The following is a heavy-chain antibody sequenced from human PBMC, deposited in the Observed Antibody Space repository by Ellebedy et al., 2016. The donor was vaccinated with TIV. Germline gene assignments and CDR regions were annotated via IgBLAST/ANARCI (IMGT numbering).Heavy chain of an antibody. CDR1: GGSISSGDYY. J-gene: IGHJ5*02. CDR2: IYYSGST. CDR3: ARAPLTYYGSGSFWFDP. D-gene: IGHD3-10*01. Sequence: SETLSLTCTVSGGSISSGDYYWSWIRQPPGKGLEWIGYIYYSGSTYYNPSLKSRVTISVDTSKKQFSLKLSSVTAADTAVYYCARAPLTYYGSGSFWFDPWGQGTLVTVSS. V-gene: IGHV4-30-4*01.